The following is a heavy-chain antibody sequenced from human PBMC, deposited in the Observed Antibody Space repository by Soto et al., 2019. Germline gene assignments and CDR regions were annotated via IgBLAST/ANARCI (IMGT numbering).Heavy chain of an antibody. V-gene: IGHV3-23*01. Sequence: GGSLRLSCAASGFTFSSYAMSWVRQAPGKGLEWVSAISGSGGSTYYADSVKGRFTISRDNSKNTLYLQMNSLRAEDTAVYYCAKDLEYSSSWYGWFDPWGQGTLVTVSS. CDR2: ISGSGGST. D-gene: IGHD6-13*01. J-gene: IGHJ5*02. CDR1: GFTFSSYA. CDR3: AKDLEYSSSWYGWFDP.